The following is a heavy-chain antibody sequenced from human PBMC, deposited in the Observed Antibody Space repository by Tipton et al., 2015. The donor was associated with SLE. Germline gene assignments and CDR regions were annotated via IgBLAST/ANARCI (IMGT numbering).Heavy chain of an antibody. CDR1: GYMFNRYA. V-gene: IGHV1-18*01. J-gene: IGHJ4*02. Sequence: QLVQSGAEVKKPGASVKVSCQASGYMFNRYAISWVRQAPGQAPEWMGWISIYNGNTNYAEKFQDRVTMTTDTYTRTAYMEVRSLRRDDTAIYYCARDVSSGWVGEPHLDYWGQGTLVTVSS. CDR2: ISIYNGNT. D-gene: IGHD3-10*01. CDR3: ARDVSSGWVGEPHLDY.